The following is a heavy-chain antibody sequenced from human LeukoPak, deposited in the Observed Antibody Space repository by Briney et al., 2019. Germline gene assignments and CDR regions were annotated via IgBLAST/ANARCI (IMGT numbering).Heavy chain of an antibody. V-gene: IGHV1-2*02. CDR1: GYTFTGYY. Sequence: ASVKVSCKASGYTFTGYYMHWVRQAPGQGLEWMGWINPNSGGTNYAQKFQGRVTMTRDTSISTAYMELSRLRSDDTAVYYCARNSAVAGPGALPGYWGQGTLVTVSS. CDR2: INPNSGGT. CDR3: ARNSAVAGPGALPGY. J-gene: IGHJ4*02. D-gene: IGHD6-19*01.